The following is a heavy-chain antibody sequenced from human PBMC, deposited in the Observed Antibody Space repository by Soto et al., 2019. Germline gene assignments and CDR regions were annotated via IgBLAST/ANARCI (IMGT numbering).Heavy chain of an antibody. D-gene: IGHD3-16*02. Sequence: GESLKISCKGSGYSFTSYWISWVRQMPGKGLEWMGRIDPSDSYTNYSPSFQGHVTISADKSISTAYLQWSSLKASDTAMYYCARSRRLSNYYYYGMDVWGQGTTVTVSS. CDR2: IDPSDSYT. J-gene: IGHJ6*02. V-gene: IGHV5-10-1*01. CDR3: ARSRRLSNYYYYGMDV. CDR1: GYSFTSYW.